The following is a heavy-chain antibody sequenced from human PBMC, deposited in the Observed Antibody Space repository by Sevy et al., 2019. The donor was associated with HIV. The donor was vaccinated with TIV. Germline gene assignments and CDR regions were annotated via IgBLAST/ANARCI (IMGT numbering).Heavy chain of an antibody. Sequence: GGSLRLSCAASGFIVTSHYMAWVRQAPGKGLEWVAVISYDGSNKYYADSVKGRFTISRDNSKNTLYLQMNSLRAEDTAVYYCARQQYYYDSSGYYSPDAFDIWGQGTMVTVS. CDR3: ARQQYYYDSSGYYSPDAFDI. D-gene: IGHD3-22*01. CDR2: ISYDGSNK. CDR1: GFIVTSHY. V-gene: IGHV3-30-3*01. J-gene: IGHJ3*02.